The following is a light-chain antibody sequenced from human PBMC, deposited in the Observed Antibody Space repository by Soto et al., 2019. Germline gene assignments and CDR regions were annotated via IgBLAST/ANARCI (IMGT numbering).Light chain of an antibody. CDR2: AAS. J-gene: IGKJ4*01. CDR3: QQSSSTVLT. V-gene: IGKV1-39*01. CDR1: QSISSY. Sequence: DIQMTQSPSSLSASVGDRVTITCRASQSISSYLNWYQQKPGKAPKPLIYAASSLQGGVPSRFSGSGSGTDFTLTISSLQREDCAIYYCQQSSSTVLTFGGGTKVEIK.